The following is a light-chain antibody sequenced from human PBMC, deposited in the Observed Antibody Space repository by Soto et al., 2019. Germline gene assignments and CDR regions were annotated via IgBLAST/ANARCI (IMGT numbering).Light chain of an antibody. CDR3: QQYYSTPLT. CDR2: WAS. V-gene: IGKV4-1*01. Sequence: DIVMTQSPDSLAVSLGERATINCKSSQSVLYSSNNKNYLAWYQQKPGQPPKLLIHWASTRKSGVPDRFSSSGSGTDFTLTISSLQAEDVAVYYCQQYYSTPLTFGGGTKVEIK. CDR1: QSVLYSSNNKNY. J-gene: IGKJ4*01.